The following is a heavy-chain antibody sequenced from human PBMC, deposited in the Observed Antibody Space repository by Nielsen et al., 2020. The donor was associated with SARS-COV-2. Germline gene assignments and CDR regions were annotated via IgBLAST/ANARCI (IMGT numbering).Heavy chain of an antibody. CDR1: GFTFSSYW. Sequence: GGSLRLSCAASGFTFSSYWMNWVRQAPGKGLEWVSSISSSSSYIYYADSVKGRFTISRDNANNSLYLQMNSLRAEDTAVYYCAKEAPYYYYMDVWGKGTTVTVSS. CDR2: ISSSSSYI. V-gene: IGHV3-21*01. CDR3: AKEAPYYYYMDV. J-gene: IGHJ6*03.